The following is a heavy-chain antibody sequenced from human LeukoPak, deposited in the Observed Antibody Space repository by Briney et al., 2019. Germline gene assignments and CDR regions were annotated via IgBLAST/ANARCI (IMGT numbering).Heavy chain of an antibody. V-gene: IGHV3-74*01. CDR2: INSDGSNT. D-gene: IGHD3-10*01. Sequence: GGSLRLSCAASGFTFSTYWMHWVRQAPGKGLVWVSRINSDGSNTAYADSVKGRLTISRDNATNTLFLQMNSLRAEDTAVYYCARGSDYYDVWGQGTVVTVSS. CDR1: GFTFSTYW. J-gene: IGHJ3*01. CDR3: ARGSDYYDV.